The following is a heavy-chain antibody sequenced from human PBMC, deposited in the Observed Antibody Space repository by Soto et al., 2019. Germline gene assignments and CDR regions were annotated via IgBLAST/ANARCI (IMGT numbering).Heavy chain of an antibody. V-gene: IGHV4-34*01. CDR1: GGSTSTGGYY. CDR3: ARGLASIPAAMRNAASFDY. CDR2: INHSGST. D-gene: IGHD2-2*01. Sequence: SETLSLTCTVSGGSTSTGGYYWSWIRQPPGKGLEWIGEINHSGSTNYNPSLKSRVTISVDTSKNQFSLKLSSVTAADTAVYYCARGLASIPAAMRNAASFDYWGQGTLVTVSS. J-gene: IGHJ4*02.